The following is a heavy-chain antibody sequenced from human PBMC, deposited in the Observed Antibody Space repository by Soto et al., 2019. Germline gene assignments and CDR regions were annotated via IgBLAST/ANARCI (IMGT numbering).Heavy chain of an antibody. Sequence: GASVKVSCKASGGTFSSYSISWVLQAPGQGLEWMGGIIPIFGTANYAQKFQGRVTITADKSTSTAYMELSSLRSEDTAVYYCARGTTLEDNWFDPWGQGTLVTVSS. D-gene: IGHD1-7*01. CDR2: IIPIFGTA. J-gene: IGHJ5*02. CDR1: GGTFSSYS. CDR3: ARGTTLEDNWFDP. V-gene: IGHV1-69*06.